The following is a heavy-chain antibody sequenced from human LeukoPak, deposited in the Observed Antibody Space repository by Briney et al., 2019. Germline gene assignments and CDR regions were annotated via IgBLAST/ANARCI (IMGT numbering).Heavy chain of an antibody. CDR3: ATVYCSGGSCYAFDI. CDR2: FDPEDGET. CDR1: GYTFTSYD. D-gene: IGHD2-15*01. V-gene: IGHV1-24*01. J-gene: IGHJ3*02. Sequence: ASVKVSCKASGYTFTSYDVSWVRQAPGKGLEWMGGFDPEDGETIYAQKFQGRVTMTEDTSTDTAYMELSSLRSEDTAVYYCATVYCSGGSCYAFDIWGQGTMVTVSS.